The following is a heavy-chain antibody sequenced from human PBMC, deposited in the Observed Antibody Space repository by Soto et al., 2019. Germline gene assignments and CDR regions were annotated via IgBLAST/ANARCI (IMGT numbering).Heavy chain of an antibody. CDR2: FDPEDGET. D-gene: IGHD6-13*01. V-gene: IGHV1-24*01. Sequence: GASVKVSCKVSGYTLTELSMHWVRQAPGKGLEWMGGFDPEDGETIYAQKFQGRVTMTEDTSTDTAYMELSSLRSEDTAVYYCATQATTIAAAGTIGPWGQGTLVTVSS. J-gene: IGHJ5*02. CDR1: GYTLTELS. CDR3: ATQATTIAAAGTIGP.